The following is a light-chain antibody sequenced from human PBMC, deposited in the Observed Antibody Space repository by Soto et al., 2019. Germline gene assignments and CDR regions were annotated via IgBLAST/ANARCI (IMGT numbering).Light chain of an antibody. Sequence: DTVMTQSPESLAVSLGEGATISCKSSQSILSSSNNKNYLSWYQLKPGQPPRLLIYLASTRESGVPDRFSGSGSGTHFTLTISSQQAEDVGLYYCQQYYSSPWTFGQGTKAEIK. CDR1: QSILSSSNNKNY. V-gene: IGKV4-1*01. CDR2: LAS. J-gene: IGKJ1*01. CDR3: QQYYSSPWT.